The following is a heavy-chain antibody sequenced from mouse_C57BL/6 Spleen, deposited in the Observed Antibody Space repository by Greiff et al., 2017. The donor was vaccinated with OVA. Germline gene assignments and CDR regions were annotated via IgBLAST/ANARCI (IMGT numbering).Heavy chain of an antibody. CDR1: GYTFTSYW. V-gene: IGHV1-7*01. CDR3: ARLYGSRYVDV. CDR2: INPSSGYT. J-gene: IGHJ1*03. D-gene: IGHD1-1*01. Sequence: VQGVESGAELAKPGASVKLSCKASGYTFTSYWMHWVKQRPGQGLEWIGYINPSSGYTKYNQKFKDKATLTADKSSSTAYMQLSSLTYEDSAVYYCARLYGSRYVDVWGTGTTVTVSS.